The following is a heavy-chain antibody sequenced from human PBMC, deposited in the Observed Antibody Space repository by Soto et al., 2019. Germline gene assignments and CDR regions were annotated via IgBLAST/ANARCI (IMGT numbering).Heavy chain of an antibody. Sequence: KPSETLSLTCTVSGDSISSGGYYWSWIRQHPGKGLEWIGYIYYSGSTYYNPSLKSRVTISVDTSENQFSLKLSSVTAADTAVYYCARQVGGWAPWYFDYWGQGTLVTVS. CDR3: ARQVGGWAPWYFDY. CDR1: GDSISSGGYY. D-gene: IGHD6-19*01. CDR2: IYYSGST. J-gene: IGHJ4*02. V-gene: IGHV4-31*03.